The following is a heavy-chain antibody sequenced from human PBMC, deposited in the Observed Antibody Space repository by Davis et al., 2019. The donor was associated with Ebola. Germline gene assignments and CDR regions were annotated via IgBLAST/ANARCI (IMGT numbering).Heavy chain of an antibody. CDR3: AKDIRARAFGVVLDV. CDR1: GFTFSSYW. J-gene: IGHJ6*04. CDR2: INWNGASS. D-gene: IGHD3-3*01. V-gene: IGHV3-20*04. Sequence: GESLKISCAASGFTFSSYWMSWVRQAPGKGLEWVSGINWNGASSGYADSVKGRFTISRDNAKNSLYLQMNSLRAEDTAVYYCAKDIRARAFGVVLDVWGKGTTVTVSS.